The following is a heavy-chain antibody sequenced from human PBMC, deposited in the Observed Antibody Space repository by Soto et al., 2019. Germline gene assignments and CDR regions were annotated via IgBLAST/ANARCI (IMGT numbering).Heavy chain of an antibody. CDR2: ISAYNGNT. V-gene: IGHV1-18*01. Sequence: ASVKVSCKASGYTFTSYGISWVRQAPGQGLEWMGWISAYNGNTNYAQKLQGRVTMTTDTSTSTAYMELRSLRSDDTAVYYCARGRIAARPGRGIDCWGQGTLVTVSS. CDR1: GYTFTSYG. CDR3: ARGRIAARPGRGIDC. J-gene: IGHJ4*02. D-gene: IGHD6-6*01.